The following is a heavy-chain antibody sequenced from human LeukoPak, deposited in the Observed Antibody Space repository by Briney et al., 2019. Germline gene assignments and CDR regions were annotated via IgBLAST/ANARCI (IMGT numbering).Heavy chain of an antibody. CDR2: VKSDGGT. J-gene: IGHJ1*01. V-gene: IGHV3-74*01. Sequence: GGSLRLSCAASGFTFSTYWMHWVRQAPGKGLVWVSRVKSDGGTNYADSVKGRFTISRDNAKKTVSLQMNSLRPEDTGVYYCARAPSEIGGYYPEYFRHWGQGTLVTASS. D-gene: IGHD3-22*01. CDR3: ARAPSEIGGYYPEYFRH. CDR1: GFTFSTYW.